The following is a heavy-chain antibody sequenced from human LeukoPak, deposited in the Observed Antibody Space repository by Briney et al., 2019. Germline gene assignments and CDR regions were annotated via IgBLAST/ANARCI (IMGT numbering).Heavy chain of an antibody. Sequence: ASVKVSCKASGYTFTSYYMHWVRQAPGQGLEWMGIINPSGGSTSYAQKFQGRVTMTRDTSTSTVYMELSSLRSEDTAVYYCARDERRDGYVNAFDIWGQGTMVTVSS. V-gene: IGHV1-46*01. D-gene: IGHD5-24*01. CDR1: GYTFTSYY. J-gene: IGHJ3*02. CDR2: INPSGGST. CDR3: ARDERRDGYVNAFDI.